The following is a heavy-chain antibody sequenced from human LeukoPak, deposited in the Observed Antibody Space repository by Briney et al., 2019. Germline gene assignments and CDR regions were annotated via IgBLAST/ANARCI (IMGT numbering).Heavy chain of an antibody. D-gene: IGHD6-19*01. CDR3: AASQEGSGWYFNFDY. Sequence: GASVKVSCKASGHTFTGYYMHWVRQAPGQGLEWMGWINPNSGGTNYALKFQGRVTMTRDTSISTAYMQLSRLRSDDTAVYYCAASQEGSGWYFNFDYWGQGTLVTVSS. J-gene: IGHJ4*02. CDR2: INPNSGGT. V-gene: IGHV1-2*02. CDR1: GHTFTGYY.